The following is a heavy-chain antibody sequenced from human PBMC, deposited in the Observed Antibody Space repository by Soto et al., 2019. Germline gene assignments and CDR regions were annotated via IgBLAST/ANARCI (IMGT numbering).Heavy chain of an antibody. D-gene: IGHD3-3*01. CDR2: ISAYNGNT. J-gene: IGHJ6*02. Sequence: SVKVSCKASGYTFTSYGISWMRRAPGQGLEWMGWISAYNGNTNYAQKLQGRVTMTTDTSTSTAYMELRSLRSDDTAVYYCARDIRFLEWFSYGMDVWGQGTTVTVSS. CDR3: ARDIRFLEWFSYGMDV. V-gene: IGHV1-18*01. CDR1: GYTFTSYG.